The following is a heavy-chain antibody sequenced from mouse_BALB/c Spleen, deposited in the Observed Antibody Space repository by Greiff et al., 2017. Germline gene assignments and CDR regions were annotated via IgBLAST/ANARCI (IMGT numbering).Heavy chain of an antibody. CDR1: GFSLTSYG. J-gene: IGHJ3*01. CDR2: IWAGGST. CDR3: ARSPLMITTGAWFAY. Sequence: VQLQESGPGLVAPSQSLSITCTVSGFSLTSYGVHWVRQPPGKGLEWLGVIWAGGSTNYNSALMSRLSISKDNSKSQVFLKMNSLQTDDTAMYYCARSPLMITTGAWFAYWGQGTLVTVSA. D-gene: IGHD2-4*01. V-gene: IGHV2-9*02.